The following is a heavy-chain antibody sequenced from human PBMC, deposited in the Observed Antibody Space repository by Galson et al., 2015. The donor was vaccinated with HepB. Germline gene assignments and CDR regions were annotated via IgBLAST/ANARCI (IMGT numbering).Heavy chain of an antibody. CDR3: ARAGLTSYYSYGLDV. CDR1: GFTFHDYS. Sequence: SLRLSCAGSGFTFHDYSMNWIRQAPGKGLECVSTISSGSRYIYYSDSVKGRFKVSRDNAKNSVYLEVNSLRGDDTAVYYCARAGLTSYYSYGLDVWGQGTTVTVSS. J-gene: IGHJ6*02. D-gene: IGHD4/OR15-4a*01. CDR2: ISSGSRYI. V-gene: IGHV3-21*06.